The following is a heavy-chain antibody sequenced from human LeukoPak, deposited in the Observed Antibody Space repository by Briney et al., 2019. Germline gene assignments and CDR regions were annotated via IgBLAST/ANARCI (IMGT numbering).Heavy chain of an antibody. CDR3: ARGGSYLSAFDI. CDR1: GFTVSSNY. V-gene: IGHV3-53*01. J-gene: IGHJ3*02. D-gene: IGHD1-26*01. CDR2: IYSGGST. Sequence: GGSLRLSCAASGFTVSSNYMSWVRQAPGRGLEWVSIIYSGGSTFYADSVKGRFTISRDNSKNTLYLQMNSLRAEDTAVYYCARGGSYLSAFDIWGQGTMVTVSS.